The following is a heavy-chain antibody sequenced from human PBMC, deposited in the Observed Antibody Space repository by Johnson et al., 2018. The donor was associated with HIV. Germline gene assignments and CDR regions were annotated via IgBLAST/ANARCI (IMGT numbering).Heavy chain of an antibody. D-gene: IGHD6-13*01. V-gene: IGHV3-30*04. J-gene: IGHJ3*02. Sequence: QLVESGGCVVQPGRSLRLSCAASGFTFSRYAIHWVRQAPGRGMELVAIISYDGRNKYYADSVKGRFIISRDNSKNTLYLQMNSLRTEDTAVYYCARVLSWQQVGGNDGFDIWGQGTMVTVSS. CDR2: ISYDGRNK. CDR1: GFTFSRYA. CDR3: ARVLSWQQVGGNDGFDI.